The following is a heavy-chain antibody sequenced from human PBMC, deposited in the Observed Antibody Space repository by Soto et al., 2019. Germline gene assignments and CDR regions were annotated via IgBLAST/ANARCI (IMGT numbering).Heavy chain of an antibody. CDR1: GGSITNSY. Sequence: PSETLSLTCTVSGGSITNSYWSWIRQPPGKGLEWIGYIYYSGSTNCNPSLKSRVTISVDTSKNQSSLKLTSVTAADTAVYYCARGRGFELLGGFDPWGQGTLVTVSS. V-gene: IGHV4-59*01. CDR2: IYYSGST. D-gene: IGHD1-26*01. J-gene: IGHJ5*02. CDR3: ARGRGFELLGGFDP.